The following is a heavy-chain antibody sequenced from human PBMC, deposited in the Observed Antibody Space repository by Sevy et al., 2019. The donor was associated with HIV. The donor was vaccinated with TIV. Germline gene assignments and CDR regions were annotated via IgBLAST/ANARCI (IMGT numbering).Heavy chain of an antibody. CDR1: GGSFSGYY. D-gene: IGHD3-22*01. CDR3: AREGYYYDSSGYYDL. J-gene: IGHJ5*02. Sequence: SETLSLTCAVYGGSFSGYYWSWIRQPPGKGLEWMGEINHSGSTNYNPSLKSRVTISVDTSKNQFSLKLSSVTAADTAVYYCAREGYYYDSSGYYDLWGQGTLVTVSS. V-gene: IGHV4-34*01. CDR2: INHSGST.